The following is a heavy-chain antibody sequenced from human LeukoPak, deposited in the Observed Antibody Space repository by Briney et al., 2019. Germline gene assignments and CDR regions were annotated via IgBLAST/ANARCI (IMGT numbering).Heavy chain of an antibody. CDR1: AGSISSSGYY. CDR3: ARLWGRGSGTYYNSGKPDY. D-gene: IGHD3-10*01. Sequence: KPSETLSLTCTVSAGSISSSGYYWRWIRQPPGKRLEWIGSISYSGRAYYNPSLKSRVTISVDTSKNQFSLQLSSVTAADTAVFYCARLWGRGSGTYYNSGKPDYWGLGTLVTVSS. V-gene: IGHV4-39*01. J-gene: IGHJ4*02. CDR2: ISYSGRA.